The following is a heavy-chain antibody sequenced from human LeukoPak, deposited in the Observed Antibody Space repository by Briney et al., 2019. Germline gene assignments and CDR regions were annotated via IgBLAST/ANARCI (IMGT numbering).Heavy chain of an antibody. D-gene: IGHD5-18*01. Sequence: GASVKVSCKASGYTFISYYMHWVRQAPGQGLEWMGIIIPSGGSTSYAQKFQGRVTMTRDTSTSTVYMELSSLRSEDTAVYYCARDSMDTAMAKSCYFDYWGPGTLVTVSS. CDR3: ARDSMDTAMAKSCYFDY. CDR1: GYTFISYY. J-gene: IGHJ4*02. V-gene: IGHV1-46*01. CDR2: IIPSGGST.